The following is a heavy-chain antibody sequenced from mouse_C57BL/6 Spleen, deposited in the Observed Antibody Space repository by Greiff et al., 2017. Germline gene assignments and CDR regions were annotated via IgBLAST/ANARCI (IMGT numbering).Heavy chain of an antibody. V-gene: IGHV1-81*01. CDR1: GYTFTSYG. Sequence: QVQLQQSGAELARPGASVKLSCKASGYTFTSYGISWVKQRTGQGLEWIGEIYPRGGNTYYNEKFKGKATLTADKSSSTAYMELRSLTSEDSAVYFCRADYYGSSPYYFDYWGQGTTLTVSS. CDR3: RADYYGSSPYYFDY. D-gene: IGHD1-1*01. CDR2: IYPRGGNT. J-gene: IGHJ2*01.